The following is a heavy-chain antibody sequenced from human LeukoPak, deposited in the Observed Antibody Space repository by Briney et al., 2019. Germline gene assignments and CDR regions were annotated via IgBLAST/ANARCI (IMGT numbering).Heavy chain of an antibody. D-gene: IGHD2-15*01. CDR3: XXXXETAAPWALDL. CDR2: INWNGDST. V-gene: IGHV3-20*04. Sequence: GGSLRLSCAASGFTLINYAMSWVRQAPGKGLEWVSGINWNGDSTGYADSVKGRFTISRANAKNSLYLQLTSLRAEELVFYYCXXXXETAAPWALDLWGQGTMVTVSS. J-gene: IGHJ3*01. CDR1: GFTLINYA.